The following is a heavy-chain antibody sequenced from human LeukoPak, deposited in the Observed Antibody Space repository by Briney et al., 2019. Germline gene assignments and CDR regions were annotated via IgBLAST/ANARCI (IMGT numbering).Heavy chain of an antibody. V-gene: IGHV4-61*02. CDR2: MSSSGIS. CDR3: AKGAGPPWFDP. CDR1: NGSISSDTYF. Sequence: SETLSLTCTVSNGSISSDTYFWRWIRQPAGKGLEWIGRMSSSGISTYRPSLKSRITISIDTSRNQFSMNLNSVTAADTAVYYCAKGAGPPWFDPWGRGTLVTVSS. D-gene: IGHD6-19*01. J-gene: IGHJ5*02.